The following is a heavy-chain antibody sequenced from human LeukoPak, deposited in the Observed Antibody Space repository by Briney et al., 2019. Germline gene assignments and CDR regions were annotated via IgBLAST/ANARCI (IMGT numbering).Heavy chain of an antibody. J-gene: IGHJ3*02. Sequence: GGSLRLSCVASGFTFSTYWMHWVRQAPGKGLVWVSRINTDGSTTTYADSAKGRFTISRDNAKNTLYLQMHSLRAGDTAVYYCARVYGDHALHAYGIWGQGTMVTVSS. V-gene: IGHV3-74*01. CDR1: GFTFSTYW. CDR3: ARVYGDHALHAYGI. CDR2: INTDGSTT. D-gene: IGHD4-17*01.